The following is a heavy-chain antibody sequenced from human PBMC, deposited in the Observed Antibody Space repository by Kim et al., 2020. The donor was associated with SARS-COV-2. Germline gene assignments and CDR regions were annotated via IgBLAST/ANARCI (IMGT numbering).Heavy chain of an antibody. CDR1: GFTFGDYA. V-gene: IGHV3-9*01. J-gene: IGHJ4*02. D-gene: IGHD3-10*01. CDR3: VKGPLFGTSARYFGS. Sequence: GGSLRLSCEGSGFTFGDYAMHWVRQAPGKGLEFVSYISYNSANIGYSDSVKGRFTVSRDNVKRSLYLQMNSLRREDTAFYYCVKGPLFGTSARYFGSWGQGTQVTVSS. CDR2: ISYNSANI.